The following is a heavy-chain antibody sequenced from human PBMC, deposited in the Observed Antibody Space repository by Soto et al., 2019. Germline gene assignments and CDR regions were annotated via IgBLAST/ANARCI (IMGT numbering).Heavy chain of an antibody. J-gene: IGHJ4*02. V-gene: IGHV3-33*01. D-gene: IGHD3-22*01. CDR3: ARDTYYYDSSGYYDLFDY. CDR2: IWYDGSNK. CDR1: GFTFSSYG. Sequence: GGSLRLSCAASGFTFSSYGMHWVRQAPGKGLEWVAVIWYDGSNKYYADSVKGRFTISRDNSKNTLYLKMNSLRAEDTAVYYCARDTYYYDSSGYYDLFDYWGQGTLVTVSS.